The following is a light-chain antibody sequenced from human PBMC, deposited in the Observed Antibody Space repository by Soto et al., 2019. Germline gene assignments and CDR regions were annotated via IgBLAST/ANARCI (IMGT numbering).Light chain of an antibody. J-gene: IGKJ1*01. CDR3: MQSVQAPWT. CDR2: LGS. V-gene: IGKV2-28*01. CDR1: RSLLHSNGYNY. Sequence: DIVVTQSPLSLPVSPGEPASISCRSSRSLLHSNGYNYLDWYLQKPGQSPQLLLYLGSNRASGVPDRFSGSGSGTDFTLKISRVEADDVGVSYCMQSVQAPWTFGQGTKVEIK.